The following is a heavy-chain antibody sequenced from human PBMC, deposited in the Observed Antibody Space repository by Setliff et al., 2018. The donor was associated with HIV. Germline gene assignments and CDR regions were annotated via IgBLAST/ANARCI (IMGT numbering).Heavy chain of an antibody. CDR3: ARYDYGDFDY. V-gene: IGHV4-39*01. J-gene: IGHJ4*02. CDR2: IYFRGDT. CDR1: GGSISRSTYY. Sequence: SETLSLTCTVSGGSISRSTYYWGWIRQPPGKGLEWIGNIYFRGDTYYNPSLKTRVTISVDTSKNQFSLKLRSVTAADTAVYYCARYDYGDFDYWGQGTLVTVSS. D-gene: IGHD4-17*01.